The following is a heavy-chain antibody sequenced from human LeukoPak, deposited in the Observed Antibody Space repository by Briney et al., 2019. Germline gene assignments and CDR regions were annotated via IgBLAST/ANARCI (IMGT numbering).Heavy chain of an antibody. V-gene: IGHV4-61*02. CDR2: IYISGST. CDR1: GGSISSGNYY. Sequence: SETLSLTCTVSGGSISSGNYYWTWIRQSAEKGLEWIGRIYISGSTNYNPSLKSRVTMSVDTSKNQFSLKLSSVTAADTAVYYCARDLRYFDWDDAFDIWGQGTMVPVSS. D-gene: IGHD3-9*01. J-gene: IGHJ3*02. CDR3: ARDLRYFDWDDAFDI.